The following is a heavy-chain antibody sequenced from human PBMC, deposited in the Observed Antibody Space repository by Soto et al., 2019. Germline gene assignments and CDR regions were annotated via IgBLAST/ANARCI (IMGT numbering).Heavy chain of an antibody. Sequence: EVQLVESGGGLVKPGGSLRLSCAASGFTFSSYSMNWVRQAPGKGLEWVSSISSSSSYIYYADSVKGRFTISRDNAKNSLYLQMNSLRAEDTAVYYCAGGYCSSTSCYPPHYYYYYMDVWGKGTTVTVSS. V-gene: IGHV3-21*01. J-gene: IGHJ6*03. CDR1: GFTFSSYS. CDR3: AGGYCSSTSCYPPHYYYYYMDV. D-gene: IGHD2-2*01. CDR2: ISSSSSYI.